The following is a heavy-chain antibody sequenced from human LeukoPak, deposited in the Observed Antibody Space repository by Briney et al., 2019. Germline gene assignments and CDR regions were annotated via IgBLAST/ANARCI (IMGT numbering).Heavy chain of an antibody. CDR1: GFTFTGSW. Sequence: PGGSLRLSCVASGFTFTGSWMHWVRQAPGKGLVWVSHIHTDGDRANYADSVRGRFTISIDSANNTLYLQMSSLRAEDTAVYYCAREVDAFDIWGQGTKVTVSS. J-gene: IGHJ3*02. CDR3: AREVDAFDI. V-gene: IGHV3-74*01. CDR2: IHTDGDRA.